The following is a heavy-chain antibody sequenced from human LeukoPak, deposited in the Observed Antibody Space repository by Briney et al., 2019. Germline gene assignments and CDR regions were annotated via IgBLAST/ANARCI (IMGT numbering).Heavy chain of an antibody. CDR3: ASGFSGYAYYYYGMDV. Sequence: SETLSLTCTVSGGSVSSGSYYWSWIRQPPGEGLEWIGYIYYSGSTNYNPSLKSRVTISVDTSKNQFSLKLSSVTAADTAVYYCASGFSGYAYYYYGMDVWGKGTTVTVSS. V-gene: IGHV4-61*01. CDR2: IYYSGST. CDR1: GGSVSSGSYY. J-gene: IGHJ6*04. D-gene: IGHD5-12*01.